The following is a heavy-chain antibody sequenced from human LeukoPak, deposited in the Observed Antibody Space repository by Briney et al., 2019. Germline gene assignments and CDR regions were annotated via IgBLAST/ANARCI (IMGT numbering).Heavy chain of an antibody. CDR2: IIPIFGTA. CDR1: GGTFSSYA. Sequence: AVKVSCKASGGTFSSYAISWVRQAPGQGLEWMGGIIPIFGTANYAQKFQGRVTITADKSTSTAYMELSSLRSEDAAVYYCARSGAHGYSSSWYISEWFDPWGQGTLVTVSS. D-gene: IGHD6-13*01. J-gene: IGHJ5*02. V-gene: IGHV1-69*06. CDR3: ARSGAHGYSSSWYISEWFDP.